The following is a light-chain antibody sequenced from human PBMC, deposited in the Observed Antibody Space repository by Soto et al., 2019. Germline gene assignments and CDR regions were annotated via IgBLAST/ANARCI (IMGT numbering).Light chain of an antibody. CDR3: QQYSMWPIT. Sequence: EIVLTQSPATLSVSAGGTVTLSCRASQSIRTNVAWYQQIPGQAPRLLVYGASTRATGVPARFSGSGSGIEFTLTISSLQSEDFAVYFCQQYSMWPITFGQGTRLEIK. J-gene: IGKJ5*01. V-gene: IGKV3-15*01. CDR2: GAS. CDR1: QSIRTN.